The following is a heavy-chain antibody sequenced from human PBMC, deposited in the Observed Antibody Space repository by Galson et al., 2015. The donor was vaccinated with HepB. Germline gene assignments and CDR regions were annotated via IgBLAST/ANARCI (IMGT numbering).Heavy chain of an antibody. CDR3: AREGGAYYDILTGYLDFDY. J-gene: IGHJ4*02. CDR1: GFTFSSYG. D-gene: IGHD3-9*01. Sequence: SLRLSCAASGFTFSSYGMHWVRQAPGKGLEWVAVIWYDGSNKYYADSVKGRFTISRDNSKNTLYLQMNSLRAEDTAVYYCAREGGAYYDILTGYLDFDYWGQGTLVTVSS. V-gene: IGHV3-33*08. CDR2: IWYDGSNK.